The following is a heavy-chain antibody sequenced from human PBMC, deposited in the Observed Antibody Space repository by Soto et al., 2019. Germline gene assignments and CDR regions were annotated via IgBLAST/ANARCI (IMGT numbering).Heavy chain of an antibody. Sequence: QVQLVQSGAEVKKPGSSVKVSCKASGGTFSSYAISWVRQAPGQGLEWMGGIIPIFGTANYAQKFQGRVTSPADESTSTAYMELSSLRSEDTAVDYCARGRAAAGTGWFDPWGQGTLGTVSS. V-gene: IGHV1-69*12. D-gene: IGHD6-13*01. J-gene: IGHJ5*02. CDR2: IIPIFGTA. CDR3: ARGRAAAGTGWFDP. CDR1: GGTFSSYA.